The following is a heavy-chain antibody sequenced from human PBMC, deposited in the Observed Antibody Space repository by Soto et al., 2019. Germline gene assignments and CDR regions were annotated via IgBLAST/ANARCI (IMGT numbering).Heavy chain of an antibody. J-gene: IGHJ6*02. Sequence: GASVKVSCKASGGTYSRYASSWVRQPPGQGLEWMGGIIPIFSTANYAQKVQGRVTITADEATSTAYMELSSLRSEDTAVYYCARPSVAGTSYYYYGMDVWGQGTTVTVSS. CDR3: ARPSVAGTSYYYYGMDV. V-gene: IGHV1-69*13. CDR2: IIPIFSTA. D-gene: IGHD6-19*01. CDR1: GGTYSRYA.